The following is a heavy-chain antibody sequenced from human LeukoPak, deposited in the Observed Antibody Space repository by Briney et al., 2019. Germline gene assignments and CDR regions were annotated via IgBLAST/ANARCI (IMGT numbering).Heavy chain of an antibody. V-gene: IGHV3-23*01. J-gene: IGHJ4*02. CDR2: ISGSGVNT. CDR3: AREGGYSGPPLDY. CDR1: GFTFSSYA. Sequence: GGSLRLSCAASGFTFSSYAMNWVRQAPGKGLEWVSVISGSGVNTYYADSVKGRFTISRDNSKNTLYLQMNSLRAEDTAVYYCAREGGYSGPPLDYWGQGTLVTVSS. D-gene: IGHD5-12*01.